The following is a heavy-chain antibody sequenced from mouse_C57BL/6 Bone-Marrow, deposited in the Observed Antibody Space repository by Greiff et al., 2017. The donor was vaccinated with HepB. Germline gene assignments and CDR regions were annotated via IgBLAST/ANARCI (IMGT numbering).Heavy chain of an antibody. CDR2: IYPGDGDT. CDR3: AREGYGELYYFDY. V-gene: IGHV1-82*01. CDR1: GYAFSSSW. Sequence: QVQLQQSGPELVKPGASVKISCKASGYAFSSSWMNWVKQRPGKGLEWIGRIYPGDGDTNYNGKFKGKATLTADKSSSTAYMQLSSLTSEDSAVYFCAREGYGELYYFDYWGQGTTLTVSS. J-gene: IGHJ2*01. D-gene: IGHD2-2*01.